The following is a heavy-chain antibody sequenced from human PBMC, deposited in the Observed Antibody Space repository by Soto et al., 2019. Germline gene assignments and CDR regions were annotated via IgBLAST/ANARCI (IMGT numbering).Heavy chain of an antibody. CDR2: ISYSGNT. CDR1: GGSVNVGDHY. D-gene: IGHD3-10*01. V-gene: IGHV4-31*03. Sequence: HVQLQESGPGLVKPSQTLSLTCTVSGGSVNVGDHYWSWIRQYPGRGLEWIGYISYSGNTYYHPSLKGRHTLSLDMAQSQFSLELTSVTAADTAMYYCAREEVAYFGSGSHNWFDPWGQGTLVTVSS. CDR3: AREEVAYFGSGSHNWFDP. J-gene: IGHJ5*02.